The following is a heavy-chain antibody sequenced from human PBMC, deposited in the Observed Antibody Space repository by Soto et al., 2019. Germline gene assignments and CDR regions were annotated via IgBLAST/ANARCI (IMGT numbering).Heavy chain of an antibody. D-gene: IGHD4-17*01. Sequence: ASVKVSCKASGGTFSSYAISWVRQAPGQGLEWMGGIIPIFGTANYAQKFQGRVTITADESTSTAYMELSSLRSEDTAVYYCARGLYGVAQLDYWGQGTLVTVSS. CDR2: IIPIFGTA. V-gene: IGHV1-69*13. CDR1: GGTFSSYA. J-gene: IGHJ4*02. CDR3: ARGLYGVAQLDY.